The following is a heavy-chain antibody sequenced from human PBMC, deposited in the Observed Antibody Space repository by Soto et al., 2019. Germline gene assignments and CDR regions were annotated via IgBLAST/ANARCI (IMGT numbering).Heavy chain of an antibody. CDR3: ARVGCSSTSCYTDYYGMDV. Sequence: GGSLRLSCAASGFTFSSYSMNWVRQAPGKGLEWVSSISSSSSYIYYADSVKGRFTISRDNAKNSLYLQMNSLRAEDTAVYYCARVGCSSTSCYTDYYGMDVWGQGTTVTSP. J-gene: IGHJ6*02. CDR2: ISSSSSYI. V-gene: IGHV3-21*01. D-gene: IGHD2-2*02. CDR1: GFTFSSYS.